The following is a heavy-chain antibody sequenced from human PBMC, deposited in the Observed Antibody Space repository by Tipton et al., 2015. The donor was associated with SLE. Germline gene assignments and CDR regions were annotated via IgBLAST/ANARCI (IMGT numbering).Heavy chain of an antibody. Sequence: TLSLTCAVSGYSISSGYYWGWIRQPPGKGLEWIGSIYYSGSTNYNPSLKSRVTISVDTSKNQFSLKLSSVTAADTAVYYCARRGLDYYGSSYWGQGTLVTVSS. CDR2: IYYSGST. CDR3: ARRGLDYYGSSY. V-gene: IGHV4-38-2*01. D-gene: IGHD3-10*01. J-gene: IGHJ4*02. CDR1: GYSISSGYY.